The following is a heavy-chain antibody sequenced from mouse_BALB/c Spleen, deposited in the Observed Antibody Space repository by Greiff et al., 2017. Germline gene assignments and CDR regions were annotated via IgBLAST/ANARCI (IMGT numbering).Heavy chain of an antibody. CDR2: ISNGGGST. D-gene: IGHD3-3*01. Sequence: EVQGVESGGGLVQPGGSLKLSCAASGFTFSSYTMSWVRQTPEKRLEWVAYISNGGGSTYYPDTVKGRFTISRDNAKNTLYLQMSSLKSEDTAMYYCARHGGTRAMDYWGQGTSVTVSS. J-gene: IGHJ4*01. V-gene: IGHV5-12-2*01. CDR1: GFTFSSYT. CDR3: ARHGGTRAMDY.